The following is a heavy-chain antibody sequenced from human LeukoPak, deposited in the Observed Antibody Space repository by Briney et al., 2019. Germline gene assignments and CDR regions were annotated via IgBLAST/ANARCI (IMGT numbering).Heavy chain of an antibody. Sequence: GGSLRLSXAASGFTFSSYAMSWVRQAPGKGLEWVSAISGSGGSTYYADSVKGRSTISRDNSKSTLYLQMNSLRAEDTAVYYCATEYYDFWSGYYRFDYWGQGTLVTVSS. CDR2: ISGSGGST. D-gene: IGHD3-3*01. V-gene: IGHV3-23*01. CDR1: GFTFSSYA. J-gene: IGHJ4*02. CDR3: ATEYYDFWSGYYRFDY.